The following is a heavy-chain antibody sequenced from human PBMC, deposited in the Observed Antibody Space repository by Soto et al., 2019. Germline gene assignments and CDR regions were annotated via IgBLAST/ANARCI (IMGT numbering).Heavy chain of an antibody. CDR1: GGSITSDYSC. CDR3: ARSNGDYGDY. Sequence: SETLSLTCTVSGGSITSDYSCWSWIRQPPGEGLEWIGHIFDSGTTYTNPSLRSQVAISLDTSKNHFSLTLTSVTAADTAVYYCARSNGDYGDYWSQGTLVTVSS. D-gene: IGHD4-17*01. J-gene: IGHJ4*02. CDR2: IFDSGTT. V-gene: IGHV4-30-4*02.